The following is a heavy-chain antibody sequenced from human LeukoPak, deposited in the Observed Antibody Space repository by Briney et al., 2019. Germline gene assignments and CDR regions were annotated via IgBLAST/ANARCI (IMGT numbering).Heavy chain of an antibody. Sequence: ASVKVSCKASGYTFTSYDINWVRQATGQGLEWMGWMNPNSGNTGYAQKFQGRVTMTRNTSISTAYMELSSLRSEDTAVYYCASLAEQWPTDYYYGMDVWGQGTTVTVSS. V-gene: IGHV1-8*01. J-gene: IGHJ6*02. CDR3: ASLAEQWPTDYYYGMDV. CDR2: MNPNSGNT. D-gene: IGHD6-19*01. CDR1: GYTFTSYD.